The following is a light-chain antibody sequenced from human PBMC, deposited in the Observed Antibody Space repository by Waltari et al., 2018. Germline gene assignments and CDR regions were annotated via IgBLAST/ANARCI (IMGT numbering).Light chain of an antibody. CDR3: YSTDSSGNHSNV. Sequence: SYELTQPPSVSVSPGQTARNTCSGDALPKKYAYCYQQKSGQAPVLVIYEDSKRPSGIPERFSGSSSGTMATLTISGAQVEDEADYYCYSTDSSGNHSNVFGSGTKVTVL. V-gene: IGLV3-10*01. J-gene: IGLJ6*01. CDR2: EDS. CDR1: ALPKKY.